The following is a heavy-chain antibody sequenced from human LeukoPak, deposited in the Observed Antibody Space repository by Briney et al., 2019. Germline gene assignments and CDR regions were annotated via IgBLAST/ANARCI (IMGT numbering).Heavy chain of an antibody. CDR1: GYTFTSYY. CDR2: INPSGGST. J-gene: IGHJ6*02. Sequence: GASVKVSCKASGYTFTSYYMHWVRQAPGQGLEWMGIINPSGGSTSYAQKFQGRVTMTRDTSTSTVYMELSSLRSEDTAVYYCARGWQPKQQSSTHYYYHGMDVWGQGTTVTVSS. CDR3: ARGWQPKQQSSTHYYYHGMDV. D-gene: IGHD6-13*01. V-gene: IGHV1-46*01.